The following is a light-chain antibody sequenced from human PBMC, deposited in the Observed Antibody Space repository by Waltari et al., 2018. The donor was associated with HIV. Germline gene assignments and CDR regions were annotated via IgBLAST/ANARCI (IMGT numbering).Light chain of an antibody. CDR3: CSYAGSSTLV. CDR1: SSAVGSYNL. J-gene: IGLJ2*01. Sequence: QSALTQPASVSGSPGQSITISCTGTSSAVGSYNLVSWYQQNPGKAPKLMIYEVSKRPSGVSNRFSGSKSGNTASLTISGLQAEDEADYYCCSYAGSSTLVFGGGTKLTVL. CDR2: EVS. V-gene: IGLV2-23*02.